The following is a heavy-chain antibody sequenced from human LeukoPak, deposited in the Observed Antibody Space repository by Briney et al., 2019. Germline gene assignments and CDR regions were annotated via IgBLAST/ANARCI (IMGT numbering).Heavy chain of an antibody. CDR1: GFHFSGYS. CDR3: ARVEATTGRNYHYYYMDV. V-gene: IGHV3-21*01. D-gene: IGHD1-1*01. J-gene: IGHJ6*03. CDR2: INTGSTYM. Sequence: GGSLRLSCAASGFHFSGYSMNWVRQAPGRGLEWFSSINTGSTYMYYADSVKGRFTISRDNAKNSLHLQMYSLRAEDTAVYFCARVEATTGRNYHYYYMDVWGKGTTVTVSS.